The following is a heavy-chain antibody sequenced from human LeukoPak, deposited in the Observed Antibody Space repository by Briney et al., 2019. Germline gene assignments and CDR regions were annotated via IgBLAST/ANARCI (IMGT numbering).Heavy chain of an antibody. CDR1: GFSISSYY. CDR2: IYASGST. J-gene: IGHJ6*03. V-gene: IGHV4-4*09. D-gene: IGHD1-1*01. Sequence: PSETLSLTCPVSGFSISSYYWSWIRQPPGKGLEWIGYIYASGSTNYNPSLKKRVTMSLDTSNNQFSLKLSSVTAADTAVYYCARTTPAYYYYYYLDVWGKGTTVTVSS. CDR3: ARTTPAYYYYYYLDV.